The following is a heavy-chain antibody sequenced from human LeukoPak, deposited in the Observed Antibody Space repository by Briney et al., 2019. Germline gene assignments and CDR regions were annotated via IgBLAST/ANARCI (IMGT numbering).Heavy chain of an antibody. J-gene: IGHJ4*02. Sequence: GGSLLLSCAASGFTFSSYAMSGVRQAPGKGLEWVSAISGSGGSTYYADSVKGRFTISRDNSKNTLYLQMNSLRAEDTAVYYCAKKGRTLSVVDYWGQGTLVTVSS. CDR2: ISGSGGST. V-gene: IGHV3-23*01. D-gene: IGHD1-26*01. CDR3: AKKGRTLSVVDY. CDR1: GFTFSSYA.